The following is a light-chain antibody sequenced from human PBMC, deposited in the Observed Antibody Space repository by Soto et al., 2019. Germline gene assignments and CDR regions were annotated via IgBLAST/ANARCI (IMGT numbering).Light chain of an antibody. J-gene: IGKJ1*01. V-gene: IGKV3-20*01. CDR3: QQYGSSPRT. CDR2: GAS. CDR1: QSVSSSY. Sequence: EIVLTQSPGTLSLSPGERATLSCRASQSVSSSYLAWYQQKPGQAPRLLIYGASSRATGIPDRFSGSGSGTDFTLTSSRLDPEFFAVYYCQQYGSSPRTFDQGTKVEIK.